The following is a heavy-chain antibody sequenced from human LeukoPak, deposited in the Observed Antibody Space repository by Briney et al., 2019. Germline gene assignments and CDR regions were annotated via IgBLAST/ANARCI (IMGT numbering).Heavy chain of an antibody. CDR3: ARGKVDFWSGSYYFDH. V-gene: IGHV4-34*01. CDR1: GGSFSGYY. D-gene: IGHD3-3*01. CDR2: INHSGST. Sequence: SETLSLTCAVYGGSFSGYYWSWIRQPPGKGLEWIGEINHSGSTNYNPSLKSRVTISVDTSKNQFSLKLSSVTAADTAVYYCARGKVDFWSGSYYFDHWGQGTLVTVSS. J-gene: IGHJ4*02.